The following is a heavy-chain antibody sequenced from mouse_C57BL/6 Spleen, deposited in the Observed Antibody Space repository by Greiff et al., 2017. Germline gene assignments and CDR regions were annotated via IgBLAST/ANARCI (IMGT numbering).Heavy chain of an antibody. D-gene: IGHD2-1*01. CDR1: GYTFTSYW. CDR3: ASGAYGNYGNYFDY. CDR2: IDPSDSET. J-gene: IGHJ2*01. V-gene: IGHV1-52*01. Sequence: VQLQQSGAELVRPGSSVKLSCKASGYTFTSYWMHWVKQRPIQGLEWIGNIDPSDSETHYNQKFKDKATLTVDKSSSTAYMQLSSLTSEDSAVYYCASGAYGNYGNYFDYWGQGTTLTVSS.